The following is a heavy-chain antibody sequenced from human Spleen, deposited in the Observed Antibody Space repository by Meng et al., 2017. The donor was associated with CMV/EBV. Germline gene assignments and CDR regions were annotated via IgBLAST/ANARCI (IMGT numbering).Heavy chain of an antibody. CDR1: GFTFSSYS. V-gene: IGHV3-48*04. CDR2: ISSSSSTI. D-gene: IGHD2-2*01. CDR3: AKSFFGGVVGPLFDY. J-gene: IGHJ4*02. Sequence: GESLKISCAASGFTFSSYSMNWVRQAPGKGLEWVSYISSSSSTIYYADSVKGRFTISRDNAKNSLYLQMNSLRAEDTAVYYCAKSFFGGVVGPLFDYWGQGTLVTVSS.